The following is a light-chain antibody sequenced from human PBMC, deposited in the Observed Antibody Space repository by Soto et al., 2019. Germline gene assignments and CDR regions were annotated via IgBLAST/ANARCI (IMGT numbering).Light chain of an antibody. V-gene: IGKV2-28*01. CDR3: MQALQTPIT. CDR2: LGS. CDR1: QSLLHSNGYNY. J-gene: IGKJ5*01. Sequence: DIVMTQSPLSLPVTPGEPASISCRSSQSLLHSNGYNYLDWYLQKPGQSPQLLIYLGSNRASWVPDRFSGSGSGTDFTLKISRVEAEDVGVYYCMQALQTPITFGHGTRLEIK.